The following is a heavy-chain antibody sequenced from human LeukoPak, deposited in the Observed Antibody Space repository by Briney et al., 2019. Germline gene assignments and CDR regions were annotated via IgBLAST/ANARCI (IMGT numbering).Heavy chain of an antibody. D-gene: IGHD2-15*01. CDR3: AGGSLGSGTSSDCCPLDY. CDR2: ISYDGSNK. V-gene: IGHV3-30-3*01. Sequence: GGSLRLSCAASGFTFTSSAMHWVRQAPGKGLEWVGVISYDGSNKNYADSVKGRFTISRDNSRNTLYLQMNSLTTEDTAVYYCAGGSLGSGTSSDCCPLDYWGQGTLVTVSS. J-gene: IGHJ4*02. CDR1: GFTFTSSA.